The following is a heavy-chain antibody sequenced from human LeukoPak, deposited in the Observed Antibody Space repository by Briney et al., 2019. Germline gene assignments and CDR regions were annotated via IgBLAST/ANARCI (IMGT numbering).Heavy chain of an antibody. Sequence: PSETLSLTCTVSGASINNYYWSWIRQPPGKGLEWIAYISYSGSTNYNPSLKSRVTISVDTSKNQFSLKLSSVTAADTAVYYCARYTPNWFDPWGQGTLVTVSS. J-gene: IGHJ5*02. CDR2: ISYSGST. V-gene: IGHV4-59*01. CDR1: GASINNYY. D-gene: IGHD1-1*01. CDR3: ARYTPNWFDP.